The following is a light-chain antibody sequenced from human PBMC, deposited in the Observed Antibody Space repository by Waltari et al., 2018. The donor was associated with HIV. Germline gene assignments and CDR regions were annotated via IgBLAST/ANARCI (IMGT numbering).Light chain of an antibody. Sequence: EIVLTPSPGTLSLSPGERVTLPCRASQSVSSSSLVWYQQKPGQAPRLLIYGASSRATGIPDRFSGSGSGTDFTLTISRLDPEDFAVYYCQQYGSSVTFGQGTRLEIK. J-gene: IGKJ5*01. CDR2: GAS. V-gene: IGKV3-20*01. CDR1: QSVSSSS. CDR3: QQYGSSVT.